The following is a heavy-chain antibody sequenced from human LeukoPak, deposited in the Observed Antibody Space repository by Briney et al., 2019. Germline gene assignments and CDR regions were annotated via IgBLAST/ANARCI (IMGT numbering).Heavy chain of an antibody. V-gene: IGHV3-30-3*01. CDR3: ARDVSRYFDY. Sequence: GRSLRLSCAASGFTFSSYAMHWVRQAPGKGLEWVAVISYDGSNKYYADSVKGRFTISRDNSKNTLYLQMNSLRAEDTAVYYCARDVSRYFDYWGQGTLVTVSS. CDR1: GFTFSSYA. CDR2: ISYDGSNK. D-gene: IGHD3-3*02. J-gene: IGHJ4*02.